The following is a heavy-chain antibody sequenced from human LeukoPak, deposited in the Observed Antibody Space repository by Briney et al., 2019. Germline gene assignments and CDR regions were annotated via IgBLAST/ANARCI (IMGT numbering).Heavy chain of an antibody. V-gene: IGHV3-30*19. CDR1: GFPFSSYG. Sequence: GGSLRLSCVASGFPFSSYGMHWVRQAPGKGLEWVAVIWSVGGAEYYADSVKGRFTISRDNSKNTLYLQMNSLRAEDTAVYYCARDVTPHGIYGMDVWGQGTTVTVSS. CDR3: ARDVTPHGIYGMDV. D-gene: IGHD2-21*01. J-gene: IGHJ6*02. CDR2: IWSVGGAE.